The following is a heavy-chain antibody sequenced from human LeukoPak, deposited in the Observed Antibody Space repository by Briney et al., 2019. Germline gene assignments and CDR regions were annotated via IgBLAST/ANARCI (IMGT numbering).Heavy chain of an antibody. CDR3: AKDGIVATWSRNYYMDV. J-gene: IGHJ6*03. D-gene: IGHD5-12*01. CDR2: ISGTSNTI. CDR1: GFTFSSYS. Sequence: PGGSLRLSCAASGFTFSSYSMNWVRQSPGKGLEWVSYISGTSNTIYYADSVKGRFTISRDNSKNTLYLQMNSLRAEDTAVYYCAKDGIVATWSRNYYMDVWGKGTTVTISS. V-gene: IGHV3-48*01.